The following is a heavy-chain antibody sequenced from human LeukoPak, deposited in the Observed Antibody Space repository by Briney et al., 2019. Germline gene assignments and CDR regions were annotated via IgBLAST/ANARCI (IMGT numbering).Heavy chain of an antibody. V-gene: IGHV4-38-2*02. CDR3: ARLLHDATWRFNY. D-gene: IGHD4/OR15-4a*01. CDR2: IYYTGTT. Sequence: PSETLSLTCTVSGYSISSGYYWGWIRQPPGKGLEWIGSIYYTGTTYYIPPLKSRVAISVDTSKNQFSLKLTSVTTADTAVYYCARLLHDATWRFNYWGQGTLVTVSS. CDR1: GYSISSGYY. J-gene: IGHJ4*02.